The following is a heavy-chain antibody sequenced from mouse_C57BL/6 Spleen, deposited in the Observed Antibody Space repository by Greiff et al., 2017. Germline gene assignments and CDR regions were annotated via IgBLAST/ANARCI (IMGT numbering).Heavy chain of an antibody. Sequence: QVQLQQPGAELVMPGASVKLSCKASGYTFPSYWMHWVKQRPGQGLEWIGEIDPSDSYTNYNQKFKGKSTLTVDKSSSTAYMQLSSLTSEDSAVYYCAGYDEDRFAYWGQGTLVTVSA. CDR1: GYTFPSYW. J-gene: IGHJ3*01. D-gene: IGHD2-2*01. CDR3: AGYDEDRFAY. CDR2: IDPSDSYT. V-gene: IGHV1-69*01.